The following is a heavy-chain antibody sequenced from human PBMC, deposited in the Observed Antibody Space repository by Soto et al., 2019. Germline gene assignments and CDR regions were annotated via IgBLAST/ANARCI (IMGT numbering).Heavy chain of an antibody. D-gene: IGHD6-13*01. J-gene: IGHJ4*02. CDR1: GFTFSSYS. Sequence: EVHLVESGGGLVQPGESLRLCCAASGFTFSSYSMNWVRQSPGKGLEWVSYISGGSNTIYYADSVRGRFTISRDNAKNSLYLQMNSLRAEDTAVYYCARVTGGIASAPDYWGQGTLVTVSS. CDR3: ARVTGGIASAPDY. V-gene: IGHV3-48*01. CDR2: ISGGSNTI.